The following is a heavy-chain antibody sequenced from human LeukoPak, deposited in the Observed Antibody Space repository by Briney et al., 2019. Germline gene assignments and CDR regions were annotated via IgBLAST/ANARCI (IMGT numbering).Heavy chain of an antibody. D-gene: IGHD3-10*01. CDR2: IKEDGTET. V-gene: IGHV3-7*01. Sequence: GGSLRLSCAASGFIFSSYWMSWVRQAPGKGLEWVASIKEDGTETYFVDSVKGRFTISRDNAKNSLYLQMNSLRAEDTAVYYCARVWVYYMDVWGKGTTVTVSS. J-gene: IGHJ6*03. CDR1: GFIFSSYW. CDR3: ARVWVYYMDV.